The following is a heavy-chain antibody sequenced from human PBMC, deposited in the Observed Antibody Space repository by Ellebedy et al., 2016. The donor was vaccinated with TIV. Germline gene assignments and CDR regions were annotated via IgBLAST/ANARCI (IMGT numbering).Heavy chain of an antibody. CDR2: ISGSGGST. CDR3: AKLKGGDYYFDY. CDR1: GFTFSSYA. J-gene: IGHJ4*02. D-gene: IGHD4-17*01. V-gene: IGHV3-23*01. Sequence: GGSLRLXXAASGFTFSSYAMSWVRQAPGKGLEWVSAISGSGGSTYYADSVKGRFTISRDNSKNTLYLQMNSLRAEDTAVYYCAKLKGGDYYFDYWGQGTLVTVSS.